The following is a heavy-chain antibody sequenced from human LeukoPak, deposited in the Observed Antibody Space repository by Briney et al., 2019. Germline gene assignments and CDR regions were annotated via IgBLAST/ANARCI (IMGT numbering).Heavy chain of an antibody. J-gene: IGHJ4*02. D-gene: IGHD2-2*01. CDR1: GFTFSSYG. CDR2: VSVRGGTP. V-gene: IGHV3-23*01. Sequence: GGSLRLSCAASGFTFSSYGMTWVRQAPGKGLEWVSTVSVRGGTPYYADSVKGRFTISRDNSKNTVYMQMNSLRAEDTAVYYCAKLDCSSTSCSMRSLFDYWGQGTLVTVSS. CDR3: AKLDCSSTSCSMRSLFDY.